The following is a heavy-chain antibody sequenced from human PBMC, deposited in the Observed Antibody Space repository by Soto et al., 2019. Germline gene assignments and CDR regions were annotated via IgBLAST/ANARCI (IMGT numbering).Heavy chain of an antibody. Sequence: QVQVEQSGAEVKKPGASVKLSCKASGHSFTSHLIHWVRQAPGQGLEWMGVINHTGGSTNYAQKIQGRVTMTRDTSTSTVYMELSNLRSEDTAVYYCAREGRGEGGASAEWGHGTLVTVSS. J-gene: IGHJ4*01. D-gene: IGHD3-16*01. CDR2: INHTGGST. CDR1: GHSFTSHL. V-gene: IGHV1-46*01. CDR3: AREGRGEGGASAE.